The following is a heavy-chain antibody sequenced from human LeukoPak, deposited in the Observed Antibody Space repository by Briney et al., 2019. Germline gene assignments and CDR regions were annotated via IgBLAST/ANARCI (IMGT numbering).Heavy chain of an antibody. CDR2: IYSGGST. Sequence: LSGGSLRLSCAASGFTVSSNYMSWVRQAPGKGLEWVSVIYSGGSTNYADSVKGRFTISRDNSKNTLYLQMNSLRAEDAAVYYCAKAPLGRCSGAICYYFDYWGQGTLVTVSS. V-gene: IGHV3-53*01. CDR1: GFTVSSNY. CDR3: AKAPLGRCSGAICYYFDY. J-gene: IGHJ4*02. D-gene: IGHD2-15*01.